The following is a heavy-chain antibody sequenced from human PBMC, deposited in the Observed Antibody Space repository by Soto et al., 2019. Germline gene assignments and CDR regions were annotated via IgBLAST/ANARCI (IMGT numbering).Heavy chain of an antibody. J-gene: IGHJ5*02. CDR1: GFTFSSYA. CDR3: ARDLRRGSSSVS. Sequence: WSLRLSCGASGFTFSSYARHWVRQAPGKGREWGAVISYEISNKYYADSVKGRFNISRDNSKNPLYLQMTSLRAEDTAVYYCARDLRRGSSSVSWGQGPLVTVSS. V-gene: IGHV3-30-3*01. CDR2: ISYEISNK. D-gene: IGHD6-6*01.